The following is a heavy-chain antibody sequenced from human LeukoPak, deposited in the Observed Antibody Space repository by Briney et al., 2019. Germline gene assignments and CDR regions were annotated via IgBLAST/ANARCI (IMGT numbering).Heavy chain of an antibody. V-gene: IGHV3-15*01. D-gene: IGHD2-2*01. Sequence: GGSLRLSCAASGFTFSNAWMSWVRQAPGKGLEWVGRIKSKTDGGTTDYAATVKGRFTISRDDSKNTLYLQMNSLKTEDTAVYYCTTCSSTSCRYYYYYMDVWGKGTTVTVSS. CDR3: TTCSSTSCRYYYYYMDV. J-gene: IGHJ6*03. CDR1: GFTFSNAW. CDR2: IKSKTDGGTT.